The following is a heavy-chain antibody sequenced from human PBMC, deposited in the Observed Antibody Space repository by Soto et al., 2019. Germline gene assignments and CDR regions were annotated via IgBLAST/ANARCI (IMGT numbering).Heavy chain of an antibody. CDR3: ARLEAQEGVLGYYYGMDV. J-gene: IGHJ6*02. Sequence: GESLKISCKGSGYSFTSYWIGWVRQMPGKGLEWMGIIYPGDSDTRYSPSFQGQVTISADKSISTAYLQWSSLKASDTAMYYCARLEAQEGVLGYYYGMDVWGQGTTVTVSS. D-gene: IGHD3-10*01. CDR1: GYSFTSYW. V-gene: IGHV5-51*01. CDR2: IYPGDSDT.